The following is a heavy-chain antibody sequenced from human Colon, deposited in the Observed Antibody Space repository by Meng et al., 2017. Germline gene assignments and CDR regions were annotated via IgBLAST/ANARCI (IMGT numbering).Heavy chain of an antibody. CDR3: ARGPLDY. J-gene: IGHJ4*02. CDR1: GGSVSSGSYY. Sequence: QGQLQESGPGLVRPSETLSLTCTVSGGSVSSGSYYWSWIRQPPGKGLEWIGYIYYTGSTNYNPSLKSRVTISVDTSKNQFSLKLGSVTAADTAVYYCARGPLDYWGQGTLVTVSS. V-gene: IGHV4-61*01. CDR2: IYYTGST.